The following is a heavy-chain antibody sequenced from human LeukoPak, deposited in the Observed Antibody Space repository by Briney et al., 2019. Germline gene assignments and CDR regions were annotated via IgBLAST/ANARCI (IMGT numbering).Heavy chain of an antibody. D-gene: IGHD1-26*01. V-gene: IGHV4-39*01. CDR2: IYYSGST. J-gene: IGHJ4*02. CDR1: GGSISSSSYY. CDR3: AKSGGYGLIDY. Sequence: SETLSLTCTVSGGSISSSSYYWGWIRQPPGKGLEWIGSIYYSGSTYYNASLKSRVTISIDTSKNQFSLRLSSVTAADTAVYYCAKSGGYGLIDYWGQGTLVTVSS.